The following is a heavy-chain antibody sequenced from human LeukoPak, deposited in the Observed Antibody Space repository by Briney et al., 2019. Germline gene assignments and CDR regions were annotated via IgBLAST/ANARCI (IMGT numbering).Heavy chain of an antibody. V-gene: IGHV3-21*04. CDR2: ISSSSSYI. CDR1: GFTFSSYS. D-gene: IGHD3-10*01. Sequence: AGGSLRLSCAASGFTFSSYSMNWVRQAPGKGLEWVSSISSSSSYIYYADSVKGRFTISRDNSQNTLYLQMNSLRADDTALYYCAKDTVPSGNPADWFDPWGQGTLVTVSS. CDR3: AKDTVPSGNPADWFDP. J-gene: IGHJ5*02.